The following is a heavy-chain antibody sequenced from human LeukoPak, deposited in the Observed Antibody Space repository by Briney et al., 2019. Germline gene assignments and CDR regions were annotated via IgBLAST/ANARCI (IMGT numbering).Heavy chain of an antibody. CDR2: IYYSGST. V-gene: IGHV4-59*01. Sequence: SETLSLTCAVYGGSFSGYYWSWIRQPPGKGLEWIGYIYYSGSTNYNPSLKSRVTISVDTSKNQFSLKLSSVTAADTAVYYCARDCSSTSCYPPGFDPWGQGTLVTVSS. D-gene: IGHD2-2*01. J-gene: IGHJ5*02. CDR3: ARDCSSTSCYPPGFDP. CDR1: GGSFSGYY.